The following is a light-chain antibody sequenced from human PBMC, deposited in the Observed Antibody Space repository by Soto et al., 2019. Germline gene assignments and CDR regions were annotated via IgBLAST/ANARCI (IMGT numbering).Light chain of an antibody. J-gene: IGLJ3*02. CDR3: RAYSVTNTLGV. Sequence: QSVLTQPPSASGSPGQSVTISCTGTSSDVGGYNYVSWYQQHPGKAPKLMIYEVSKRPSGVPDRFSGSKSGNTASLTILGLQAEDEADYYCRAYSVTNTLGVFGGGTKLTVL. CDR1: SSDVGGYNY. V-gene: IGLV2-8*01. CDR2: EVS.